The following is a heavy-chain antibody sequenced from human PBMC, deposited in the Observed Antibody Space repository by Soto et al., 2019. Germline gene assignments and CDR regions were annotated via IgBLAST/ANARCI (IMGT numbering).Heavy chain of an antibody. D-gene: IGHD6-13*01. CDR3: ARNTWQQPRDYYYGMDV. J-gene: IGHJ6*02. CDR1: GFTFSNYV. V-gene: IGHV3-30-3*01. Sequence: QVQLAESGGGVVQPGTSLRLSCAASGFTFSNYVMRWVRQAPGKGLEWVALISYDGSNKYYADSVKGRFTISRDNSKNTLYLQMNSLRIEDTTLYYCARNTWQQPRDYYYGMDVWGQGTTVTVSS. CDR2: ISYDGSNK.